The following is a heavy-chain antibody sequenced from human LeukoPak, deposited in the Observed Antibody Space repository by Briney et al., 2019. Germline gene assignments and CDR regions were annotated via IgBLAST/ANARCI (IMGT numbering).Heavy chain of an antibody. Sequence: SETLSLTCTVSGGSISGYYWSWIRQTPEKGLEWIGYVHYSGSTYYNPSLKSRVTISVDTSKNQFSLKLSSVTAADTAVYYCARYTVVRIFDYWGQGTLVTVSS. CDR3: ARYTVVRIFDY. V-gene: IGHV4-59*12. CDR1: GGSISGYY. D-gene: IGHD4-23*01. J-gene: IGHJ4*02. CDR2: VHYSGST.